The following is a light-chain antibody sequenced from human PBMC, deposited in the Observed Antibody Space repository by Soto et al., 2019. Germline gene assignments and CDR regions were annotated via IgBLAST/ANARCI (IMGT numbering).Light chain of an antibody. CDR1: QSISKW. CDR2: DAS. Sequence: DIQLTQSPSTLSASVGDRVTITCRASQSISKWLAWYQQKPGKAPKLLIYDASSLESGVPSRFSGTGSGTEFTFSITSLQPEDFGTYYCQQCYMGWTFGQGTKVDI. J-gene: IGKJ1*01. CDR3: QQCYMGWT. V-gene: IGKV1-5*01.